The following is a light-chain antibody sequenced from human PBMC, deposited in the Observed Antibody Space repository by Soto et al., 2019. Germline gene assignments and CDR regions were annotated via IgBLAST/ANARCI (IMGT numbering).Light chain of an antibody. V-gene: IGKV2-28*01. Sequence: DIVMNQSPLSLPVTPGEPASISCRSSQSLLHANGYNYLDWYLQKPGQSPQLLIYLGSNRASGVPDRSSGSGSGTVFALKISRVEAEDVGVYYCMQSLQTPYTFGQGTKLEIK. CDR3: MQSLQTPYT. CDR1: QSLLHANGYNY. CDR2: LGS. J-gene: IGKJ2*01.